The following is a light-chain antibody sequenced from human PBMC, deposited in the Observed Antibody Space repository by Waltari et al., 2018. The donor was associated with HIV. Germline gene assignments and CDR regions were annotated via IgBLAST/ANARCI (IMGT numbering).Light chain of an antibody. CDR3: TAWDDGLSDPV. Sequence: QSVLTQPPSASGTPGQRVTIPCSGSSSNIGSNTVNWYQQPPGTAPKLLIYSNNQRPSGVPDRFSGSKSGTSASLAISGLQSEDEADYYCTAWDDGLSDPVFGGGTKLTVL. J-gene: IGLJ3*02. CDR1: SSNIGSNT. V-gene: IGLV1-44*01. CDR2: SNN.